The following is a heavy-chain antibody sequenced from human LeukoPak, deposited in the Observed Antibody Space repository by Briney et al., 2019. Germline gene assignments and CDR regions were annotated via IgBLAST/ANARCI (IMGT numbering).Heavy chain of an antibody. J-gene: IGHJ3*02. CDR3: ARDTHISLIVVGDAFEI. V-gene: IGHV4-4*07. CDR1: GGSFRSYY. Sequence: SETLSLTCTVSGGSFRSYYWSWIRQPAGKGLEWIGQIYTSGTSNYNPSLKSRLTMSVDTSKNQVSLKLSSVTAADTAVYYCARDTHISLIVVGDAFEIWGQGTMVTVSS. D-gene: IGHD3-22*01. CDR2: IYTSGTS.